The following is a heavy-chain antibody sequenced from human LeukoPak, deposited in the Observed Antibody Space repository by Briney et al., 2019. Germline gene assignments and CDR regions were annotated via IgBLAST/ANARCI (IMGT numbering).Heavy chain of an antibody. CDR1: GGSISSSDYY. D-gene: IGHD3-16*01. CDR3: ASYLRGSYFDY. J-gene: IGHJ4*02. Sequence: PSETLSLTRIVSGGSISSSDYYWGWIRQPPGKGLEWIATIYHSGSTYYNPSLKSRVTISVDTFKNQFSLRLSSVTAADTAVYYCASYLRGSYFDYWGQGTLVTVSS. V-gene: IGHV4-39*01. CDR2: IYHSGST.